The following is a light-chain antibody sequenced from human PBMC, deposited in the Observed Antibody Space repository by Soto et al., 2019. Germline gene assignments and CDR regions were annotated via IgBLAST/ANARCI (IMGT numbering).Light chain of an antibody. V-gene: IGKV3-20*01. CDR2: GAS. CDR1: QSVSSSY. Sequence: EIVLTQSPGTLSLSPGERATLSCRASQSVSSSYLAWYQQKPGQAPRLLIYGASSTATGIPDRFSGSGSGTYFTLTTSRLEPEDFAVYYCQQYGSSPQTFGQGTKVEIK. CDR3: QQYGSSPQT. J-gene: IGKJ1*01.